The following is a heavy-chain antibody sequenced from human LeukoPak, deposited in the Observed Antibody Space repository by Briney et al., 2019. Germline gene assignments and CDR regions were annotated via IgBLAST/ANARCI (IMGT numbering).Heavy chain of an antibody. Sequence: ASVKVSCKASGYTSTSYGISWVRQAPGQGLEWMGWISAYNGNTNYAQKLQGRVTMTTDTSTSTAYMELRSLRSDDTAVYYCARDDDYGDYVSPVRFDYWGQGTLVTVSS. CDR1: GYTSTSYG. V-gene: IGHV1-18*01. CDR3: ARDDDYGDYVSPVRFDY. J-gene: IGHJ4*02. D-gene: IGHD4-17*01. CDR2: ISAYNGNT.